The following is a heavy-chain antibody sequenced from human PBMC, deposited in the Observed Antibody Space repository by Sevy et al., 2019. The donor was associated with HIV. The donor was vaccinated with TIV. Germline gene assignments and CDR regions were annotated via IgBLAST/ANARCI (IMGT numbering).Heavy chain of an antibody. Sequence: GGSLRLSCAASGFTFSSYWMSWVRQAPGKGLEWVANIKQDGSEKYYVDSVKGRFTISRDNAENSLYLQMNSLRAEDTAVYYCARGGDYDYVWGSYRYWDFDYWGQEPWSPSPQ. CDR3: ARGGDYDYVWGSYRYWDFDY. D-gene: IGHD3-16*02. V-gene: IGHV3-7*01. CDR2: IKQDGSEK. CDR1: GFTFSSYW. J-gene: IGHJ4*01.